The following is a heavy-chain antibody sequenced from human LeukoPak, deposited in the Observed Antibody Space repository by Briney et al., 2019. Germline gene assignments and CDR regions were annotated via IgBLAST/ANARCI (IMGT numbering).Heavy chain of an antibody. CDR3: AREGRGESRHFDY. D-gene: IGHD3-10*01. CDR1: GGSFSGYY. V-gene: IGHV4-34*01. Sequence: PSETLSLTCAVYGGSFSGYYWSWIRQPPGKGLEWIGEINHSGSTNYNPSLKSRVTISVDTSKNQFSLKLSSVTAADTAVYYCAREGRGESRHFDYWGQGTLVTVSS. CDR2: INHSGST. J-gene: IGHJ4*02.